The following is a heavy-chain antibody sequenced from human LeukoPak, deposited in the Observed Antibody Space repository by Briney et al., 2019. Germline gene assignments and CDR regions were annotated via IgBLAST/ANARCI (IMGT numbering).Heavy chain of an antibody. D-gene: IGHD6-13*01. CDR2: IYSGGST. CDR3: ATGGYSSSWYYY. V-gene: IGHV3-53*01. J-gene: IGHJ4*02. CDR1: WFTVSSNY. Sequence: GGSLRLSCAASWFTVSSNYMSWVRQAPGKGLEWVSVIYSGGSTYYADSVKGRFTISRDNSKNTLYLQMNSLRAEDTAVYYCATGGYSSSWYYYWGQGTLVTVSS.